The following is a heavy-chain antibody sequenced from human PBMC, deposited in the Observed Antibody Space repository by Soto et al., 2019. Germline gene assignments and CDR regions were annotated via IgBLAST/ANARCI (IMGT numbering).Heavy chain of an antibody. CDR3: ARHSPVGNNWNYFDH. V-gene: IGHV4-59*01. Sequence: QVQLQESGPGLVKPSETLSLTCTVSSGSISNYSWGWIRQPQGKGLEWIGSIFYSGTTKYNHSLEGRATISLDTSKNQFSLKVNSVTAADTALYYCARHSPVGNNWNYFDHWGQGILVTVSS. D-gene: IGHD1-1*01. CDR1: SGSISNYS. CDR2: IFYSGTT. J-gene: IGHJ4*02.